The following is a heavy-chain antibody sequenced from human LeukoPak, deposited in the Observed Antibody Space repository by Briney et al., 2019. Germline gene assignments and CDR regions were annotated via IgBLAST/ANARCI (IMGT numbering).Heavy chain of an antibody. CDR2: IYSGGST. V-gene: IGHV3-66*01. CDR1: GFTLSSNY. Sequence: GGSLRLSCAASGFTLSSNYMSWVRQAPGTGLEWVSVIYSGGSTYYADSVKGRFTISRDNSKNTLYLQMNSLRAEDTAVYYCARNQAGDWLDPWGQGTLVTVSS. CDR3: ARNQAGDWLDP. J-gene: IGHJ5*02.